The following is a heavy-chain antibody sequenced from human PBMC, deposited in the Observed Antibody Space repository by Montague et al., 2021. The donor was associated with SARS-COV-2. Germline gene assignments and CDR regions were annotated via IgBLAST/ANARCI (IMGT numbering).Heavy chain of an antibody. CDR1: GDSISRYY. CDR3: ARAIWHLDV. CDR2: IYTGGYV. Sequence: SETLSLTCSVSGDSISRYYWSWIRQSDGKGLEWIGRIYTGGYVNYNPALQSRVSMSVDTSKSQVSLNVTSVNAADTAVYYCARAIWHLDVWGRGILVTVSS. J-gene: IGHJ2*01. V-gene: IGHV4-4*07.